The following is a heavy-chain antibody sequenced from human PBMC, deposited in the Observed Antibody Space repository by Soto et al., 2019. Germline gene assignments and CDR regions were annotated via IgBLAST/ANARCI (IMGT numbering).Heavy chain of an antibody. Sequence: ASVKVSCKASGYTFTGYYMHWVRQAPGQGLEWMGWINPNSGGTNYAQKFQGWVTMTRDTSISTAYMELSRLRSDDTAVYYCARARTGAEDAFDIWGQGTMVTVSS. CDR3: ARARTGAEDAFDI. V-gene: IGHV1-2*04. J-gene: IGHJ3*02. CDR2: INPNSGGT. D-gene: IGHD7-27*01. CDR1: GYTFTGYY.